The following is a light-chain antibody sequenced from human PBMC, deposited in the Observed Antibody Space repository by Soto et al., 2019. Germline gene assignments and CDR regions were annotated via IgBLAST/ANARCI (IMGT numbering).Light chain of an antibody. V-gene: IGKV1-39*01. CDR2: AAS. Sequence: DIQMTQSPSSLSASVGDRVTITCRASQSISSYLNWYQQKPGKAPKLLIYAASSLQSGVPSRFSGTGSGTDFTLTISSLEPEDFAIYFCQQRSKMPPTFGHGTKVDIK. CDR1: QSISSY. J-gene: IGKJ1*01. CDR3: QQRSKMPPT.